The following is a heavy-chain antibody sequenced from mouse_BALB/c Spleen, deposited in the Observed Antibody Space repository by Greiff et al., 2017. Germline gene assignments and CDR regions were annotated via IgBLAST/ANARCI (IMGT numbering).Heavy chain of an antibody. D-gene: IGHD4-1*01. J-gene: IGHJ2*01. CDR1: GYTFTDYN. CDR2: IYPYNGGT. Sequence: VQLQQSGPELVKPGASVKISCKASGYTFTDYNMHWVKQSHGKSLEWIGYIYPYNGGTGYNQKFKSKATLTVDNSSSTAYMELRSLTSEDSAVYYCARGEDWGYFDYWGQGTTLTVSS. CDR3: ARGEDWGYFDY. V-gene: IGHV1S29*02.